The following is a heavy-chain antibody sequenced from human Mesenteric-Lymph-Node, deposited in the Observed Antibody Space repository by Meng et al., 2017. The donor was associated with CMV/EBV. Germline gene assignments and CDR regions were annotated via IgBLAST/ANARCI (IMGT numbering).Heavy chain of an antibody. V-gene: IGHV1-3*01. D-gene: IGHD3-10*01. Sequence: WPRRSPFHRLEWMGWSLVADGHTQYMRKFQGRGTTTGDTHASKGYMELSSLISEDTAVYYCARVYYGSGSYYEGGYNWLDPWGQGTLVTVSS. CDR2: SLVADGHT. J-gene: IGHJ5*02. CDR3: ARVYYGSGSYYEGGYNWLDP.